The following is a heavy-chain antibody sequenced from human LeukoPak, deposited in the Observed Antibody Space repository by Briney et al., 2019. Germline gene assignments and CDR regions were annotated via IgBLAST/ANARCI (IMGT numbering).Heavy chain of an antibody. J-gene: IGHJ5*02. Sequence: PSETLSLTCAMHSESSGGDDWTWIRQPPGKGLEWIGEVSPGGSTRYNPSLRSRVTISLDTSRSRFSLRLSSVTAADTGVYYCARDGGTRLGFDPWGQGTLVTVSS. CDR3: ARDGGTRLGFDP. D-gene: IGHD3-16*01. V-gene: IGHV4-34*01. CDR1: SESSGGDD. CDR2: VSPGGST.